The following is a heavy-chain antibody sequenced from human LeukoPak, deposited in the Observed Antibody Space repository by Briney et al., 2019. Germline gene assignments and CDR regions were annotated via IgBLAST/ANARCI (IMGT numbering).Heavy chain of an antibody. V-gene: IGHV1-46*01. CDR1: GYTFTSYG. J-gene: IGHJ4*02. Sequence: ASVKVSCKASGYTFTSYGISWVRQAPGQGLEWMGIINPSGGSTSYAQKFQGRVTMTRDTSTSTVYMELSSLRSEDTAVYYCARDHEKGDYWGQGTLVTVSS. CDR2: INPSGGST. CDR3: ARDHEKGDY.